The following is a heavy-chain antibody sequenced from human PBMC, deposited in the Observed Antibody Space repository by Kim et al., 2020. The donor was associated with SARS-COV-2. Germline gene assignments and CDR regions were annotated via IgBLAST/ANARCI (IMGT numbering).Heavy chain of an antibody. D-gene: IGHD3-9*01. Sequence: GGSLRLSCAASGFTFSGSAMHWVRQASGKGLEWVGRIRSKANSYATAYAASVKGRFTISRDDSKNTAYLQMNSLKTEDTAVYYCTRHGPRDILTGSWYYGMDVWGQGTTVTVSS. V-gene: IGHV3-73*01. CDR2: IRSKANSYAT. J-gene: IGHJ6*02. CDR3: TRHGPRDILTGSWYYGMDV. CDR1: GFTFSGSA.